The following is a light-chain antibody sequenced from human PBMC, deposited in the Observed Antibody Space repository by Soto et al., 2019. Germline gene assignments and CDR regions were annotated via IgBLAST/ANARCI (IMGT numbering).Light chain of an antibody. V-gene: IGLV2-14*01. CDR3: SSYTSSSTLE. CDR2: EVS. Sequence: QSVLTQPASVSGSPGQSITISCTGTSSDVGGYNYVSWYQQHPGKAPKLVIYEVSNRPSGVSNRFSGSKSGNTASLTISGLQAEDEADYYCSSYTSSSTLEFGTGTKVTVL. CDR1: SSDVGGYNY. J-gene: IGLJ1*01.